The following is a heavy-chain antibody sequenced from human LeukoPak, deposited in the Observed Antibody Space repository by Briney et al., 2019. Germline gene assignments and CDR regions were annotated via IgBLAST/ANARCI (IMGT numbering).Heavy chain of an antibody. CDR2: ISSSSSYI. CDR3: ARDIRGEMATKSDY. CDR1: GFTFSSYS. J-gene: IGHJ4*02. Sequence: AGGPLRLSCAASGFTFSSYSMNWFRQAPGMELAWVSYISSSSSYIYYADSVKGRFTISRDNAKNSLYLQMNRLRAEDTAVYYCARDIRGEMATKSDYWGQGTLVTVSS. D-gene: IGHD5-24*01. V-gene: IGHV3-21*01.